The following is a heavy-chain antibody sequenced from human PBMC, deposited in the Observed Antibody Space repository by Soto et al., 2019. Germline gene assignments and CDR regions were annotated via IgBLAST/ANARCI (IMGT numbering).Heavy chain of an antibody. J-gene: IGHJ4*01. CDR3: VSWVSAHFDY. D-gene: IGHD2-8*01. CDR2: ISSNGFNT. V-gene: IGHV3-23*01. Sequence: GGSLRLSCTASGLNLDSPYSHGLTWVRQSPGMGPEWVSTISSNGFNTHYAASVQGRFTISKDASRNTVHLHMNSLRADDTATYFCVSWVSAHFDYWGHGTPVTVSS. CDR1: GLNLDSPYSHG.